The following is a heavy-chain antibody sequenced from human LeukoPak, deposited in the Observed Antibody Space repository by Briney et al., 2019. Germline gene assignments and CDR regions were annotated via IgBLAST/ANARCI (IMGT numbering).Heavy chain of an antibody. CDR1: GCTFTSYS. D-gene: IGHD1-26*01. V-gene: IGHV3-23*01. CDR3: AKGGKWDVTPFDY. CDR2: ISGGGGST. Sequence: GGSLRLSCAASGCTFTSYSMNWVRQAPGKGLEWVSTISGGGGSTYYADSVKGRFTITRDNSKNTLYLQVNSLRAEDTAVYYCAKGGKWDVTPFDYWGQGTLVTVSS. J-gene: IGHJ4*02.